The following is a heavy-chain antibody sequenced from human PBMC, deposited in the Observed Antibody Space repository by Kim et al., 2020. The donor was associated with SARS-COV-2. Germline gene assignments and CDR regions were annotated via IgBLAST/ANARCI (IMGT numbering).Heavy chain of an antibody. D-gene: IGHD3-22*01. Sequence: ASVKVSCKASGYTFTDYAIHWVRQAPGRRFEWMGWINAGNGNTRYSQNFQGRVTITRDTSASTAYMELNSLRSEDTAVYYCAREGHEGGYLTWGQGTMVTVSS. CDR1: GYTFTDYA. J-gene: IGHJ3*01. CDR2: INAGNGNT. V-gene: IGHV1-3*01. CDR3: AREGHEGGYLT.